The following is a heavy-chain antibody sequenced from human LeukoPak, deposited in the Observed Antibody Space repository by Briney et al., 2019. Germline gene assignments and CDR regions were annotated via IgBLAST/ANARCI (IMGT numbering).Heavy chain of an antibody. J-gene: IGHJ4*02. CDR2: SSSSGSTI. CDR3: ARRRDFIDY. CDR1: GFTFSVSY. V-gene: IGHV3-11*01. Sequence: PGGSLRLSCAASGFTFSVSYMSWIRQAPGKGLAWVSYSSSSGSTIYYADSVKGRFAISRDNAKNSLYLQMNSLRAEDTAVYYCARRRDFIDYWGQGTLVTVSS. D-gene: IGHD3/OR15-3a*01.